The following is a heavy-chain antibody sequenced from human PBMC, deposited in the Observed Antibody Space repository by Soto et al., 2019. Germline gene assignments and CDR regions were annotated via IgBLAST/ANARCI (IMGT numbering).Heavy chain of an antibody. CDR3: VRDRCSSSGWFYP. V-gene: IGHV6-1*01. CDR2: TYYRSRFFS. D-gene: IGHD2-2*01. CDR1: GHSVSSYSAA. Sequence: SQTLSLTCAISGHSVSSYSAAWNWIRQSPSGGLEWLGRTYYRSRFFSDYAESVKSRIIINPDTAKNQFSLQLKSVTPEDTAVYYCVRDRCSSSGWFYPCGQGTPVTVSS. J-gene: IGHJ5*02.